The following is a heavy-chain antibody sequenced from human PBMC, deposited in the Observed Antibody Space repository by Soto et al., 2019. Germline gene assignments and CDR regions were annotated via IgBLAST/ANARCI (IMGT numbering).Heavy chain of an antibody. J-gene: IGHJ4*02. Sequence: VGSLRLSCAASGFTFSSYAMHWVRQAPGKGLEWVAVISYDGSNKYYADSVKGRFTISRDNAKNSLYLQMDSLRAEDTAVYYCARGYCTNGVCYTFDYWGQGTLVTVSS. V-gene: IGHV3-30-3*01. CDR3: ARGYCTNGVCYTFDY. CDR1: GFTFSSYA. CDR2: ISYDGSNK. D-gene: IGHD2-8*01.